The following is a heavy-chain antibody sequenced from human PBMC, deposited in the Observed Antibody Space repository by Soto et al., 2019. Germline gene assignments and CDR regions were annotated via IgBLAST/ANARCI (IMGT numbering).Heavy chain of an antibody. CDR1: GFTFTSSA. V-gene: IGHV1-58*02. CDR2: IVVGSGNT. D-gene: IGHD1-26*01. J-gene: IGHJ4*02. Sequence: ASVKVSCKASGFTFTSSAMQWVRQARGQRLEWIGWIVVGSGNTNYAQKFQERVTITRDMSTSTAYMELSSLRSEDTAVYYCAAGSWVGSNSGSSYFDYWGQGTLVTVSS. CDR3: AAGSWVGSNSGSSYFDY.